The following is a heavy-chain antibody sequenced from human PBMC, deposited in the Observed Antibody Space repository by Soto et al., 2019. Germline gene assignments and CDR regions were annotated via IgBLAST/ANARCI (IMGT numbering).Heavy chain of an antibody. D-gene: IGHD3-10*01. J-gene: IGHJ4*02. V-gene: IGHV3-23*01. CDR3: ARDAGRLNY. Sequence: EVQLLESGGGLVQPGGSLRLSCAASGFTFITYGMTWVRQAPGKGLEYVSSITGSGAGTYYAESVKGRFTISRDKSNNTPHLQMNSLRAEDTAIYYCARDAGRLNYWGQGTLDTVST. CDR2: ITGSGAGT. CDR1: GFTFITYG.